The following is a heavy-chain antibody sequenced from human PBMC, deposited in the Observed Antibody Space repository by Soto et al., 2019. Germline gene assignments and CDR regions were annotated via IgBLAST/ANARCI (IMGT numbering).Heavy chain of an antibody. CDR1: GFTFSSYA. V-gene: IGHV3-30-3*01. D-gene: IGHD1-26*01. CDR2: ISYDGSNK. CDR3: ARDQGEWELDAFDI. Sequence: QVQLVESGGGVVQPGRSLRLSCAASGFTFSSYAMHWVRQAPGKGLEWVAVISYDGSNKYYADSVKGRFTISRDNSKNTLYRQMNSLRAEDTAVYYCARDQGEWELDAFDIWGQGTMVTVSS. J-gene: IGHJ3*02.